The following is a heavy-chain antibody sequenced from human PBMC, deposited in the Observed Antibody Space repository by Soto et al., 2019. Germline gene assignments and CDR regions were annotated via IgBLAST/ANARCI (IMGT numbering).Heavy chain of an antibody. J-gene: IGHJ5*02. CDR2: IIPIFGTA. CDR3: ARVRLRIAAAGLLGWFDP. D-gene: IGHD6-13*01. CDR1: GGTFSSYA. V-gene: IGHV1-69*01. Sequence: QVQLVQSGAEVKKPGSSVKVSCKASGGTFSSYAISWVRQAPGQGLEWMGGIIPIFGTANYAQKFQGRVTITADESTSTAYMELSRLRSEDTAVYYCARVRLRIAAAGLLGWFDPWGQGTLVTVSS.